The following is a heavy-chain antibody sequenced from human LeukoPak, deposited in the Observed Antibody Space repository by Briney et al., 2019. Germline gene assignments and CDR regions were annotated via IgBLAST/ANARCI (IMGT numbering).Heavy chain of an antibody. CDR1: GFTFSSYA. CDR2: ISYDGSNK. V-gene: IGHV3-30-3*01. CDR3: AKADTLTNHFYYYGMDV. Sequence: GGSLRLSCAASGFTFSSYAMHWVRQAPGKGLEWVAVISYDGSNKYYADSVKGRFTISRDNSKNTLYLQMNSLRAEDTAVYYCAKADTLTNHFYYYGMDVWGQGTTVTVSS. D-gene: IGHD4/OR15-4a*01. J-gene: IGHJ6*02.